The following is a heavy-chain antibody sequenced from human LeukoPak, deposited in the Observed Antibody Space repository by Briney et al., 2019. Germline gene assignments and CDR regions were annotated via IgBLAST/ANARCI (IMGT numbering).Heavy chain of an antibody. CDR1: GFTFGSSA. CDR2: ISYDESNK. CDR3: AKPPTPYSSSWNPAYYYYGMDV. J-gene: IGHJ6*02. V-gene: IGHV3-30*18. Sequence: PGRSPRLSCVASGFTFGSSAMHWVRQAPGKGLEWVAVISYDESNKYYADSVKGRFTISRDNSKNTLYLQMNSLRAEDTAVYYCAKPPTPYSSSWNPAYYYYGMDVWGQGTTVTVSS. D-gene: IGHD6-13*01.